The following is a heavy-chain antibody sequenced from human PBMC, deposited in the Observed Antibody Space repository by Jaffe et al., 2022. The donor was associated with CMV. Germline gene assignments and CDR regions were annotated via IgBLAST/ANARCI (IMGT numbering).Heavy chain of an antibody. V-gene: IGHV3-30*18. CDR3: ANEKREYYDFWSGIPTLGLPDY. Sequence: QVQLVESGGGVVQPGRSLRLSCAASGFTFSSYGMHWVRQAPGKGLEWVAVISYDGSNKYYADSVKGRFTISRDNSKNTLYLQMNSLRAEDTAVYYCANEKREYYDFWSGIPTLGLPDYWGQGTLVTVSS. CDR2: ISYDGSNK. CDR1: GFTFSSYG. J-gene: IGHJ4*02. D-gene: IGHD3-3*01.